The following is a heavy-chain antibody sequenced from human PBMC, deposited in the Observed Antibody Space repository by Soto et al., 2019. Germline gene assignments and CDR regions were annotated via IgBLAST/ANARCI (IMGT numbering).Heavy chain of an antibody. J-gene: IGHJ6*03. Sequence: AGGSLRLSCAASGFTFSSYWMHWVRQAPGKGLVWVSRINSDGSSTSYADSVKGRFTISRDNAKNTLYLQMNSLRAEDTAVYYCANSGVYYYYMDVWGKGTTVTVSS. CDR1: GFTFSSYW. V-gene: IGHV3-74*01. CDR3: ANSGVYYYYMDV. CDR2: INSDGSST.